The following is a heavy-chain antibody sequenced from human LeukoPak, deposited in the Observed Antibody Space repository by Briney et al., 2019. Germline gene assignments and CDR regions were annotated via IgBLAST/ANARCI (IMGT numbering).Heavy chain of an antibody. Sequence: SETLSLTCTVSGGSISSSSYYWGWIRQPPGKGLEWIGSIYYSGSTYYNPSLKSRVTISVDTSKNQFSLKLSSVTAADTAVYYCARLTDYDILTGPDYWGQGTLVTVSS. J-gene: IGHJ4*02. CDR1: GGSISSSSYY. CDR2: IYYSGST. CDR3: ARLTDYDILTGPDY. V-gene: IGHV4-39*07. D-gene: IGHD3-9*01.